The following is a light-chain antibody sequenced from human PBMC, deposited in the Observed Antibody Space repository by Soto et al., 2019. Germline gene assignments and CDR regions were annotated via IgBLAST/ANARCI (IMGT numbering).Light chain of an antibody. CDR3: SSYTSIHTWV. J-gene: IGLJ1*01. CDR2: DVS. Sequence: QSVLTQPASVSGSPGQSITITCTGTSSDVGGYNYVSWYQQHPGKAPKVLISDVSNRPSGISNRFSGSKSGNTASLTISGLQAEDEADYYCSSYTSIHTWVFGTGTKLTVL. V-gene: IGLV2-14*03. CDR1: SSDVGGYNY.